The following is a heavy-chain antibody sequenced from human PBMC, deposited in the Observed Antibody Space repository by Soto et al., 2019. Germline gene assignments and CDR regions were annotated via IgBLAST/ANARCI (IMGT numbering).Heavy chain of an antibody. CDR2: IDPSDSYT. D-gene: IGHD3-3*01. CDR1: GYSFTSYL. J-gene: IGHJ6*02. Sequence: GESLKISFKGSGYSFTSYLISWVRQMPVKGLEWMGRIDPSDSYTNYSPSFQGHVTISADKSISTAYLQWSSLKASDTAMYYCARSADFWSGNYSYGMDVCGQGTTVTVSS. V-gene: IGHV5-10-1*01. CDR3: ARSADFWSGNYSYGMDV.